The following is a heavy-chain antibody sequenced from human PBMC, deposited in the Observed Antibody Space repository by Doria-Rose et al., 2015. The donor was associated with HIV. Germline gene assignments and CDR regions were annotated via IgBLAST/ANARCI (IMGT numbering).Heavy chain of an antibody. V-gene: IGHV4-4*07. CDR2: IYSTGST. CDR1: GDSIHNFY. J-gene: IGHJ4*02. Sequence: VQLLESGPGLVKPSETLSLTCTVSGDSIHNFYWTWVRQAAGKGLEWIGLIYSTGSTNYNPSLQSRVTISIDTSRSQFSLSLRSVTAADTAFYFCARDRGDYWGQGALVTVTS. CDR3: ARDRGDY.